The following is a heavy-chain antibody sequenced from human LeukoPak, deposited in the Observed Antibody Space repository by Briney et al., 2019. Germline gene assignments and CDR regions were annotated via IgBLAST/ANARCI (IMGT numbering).Heavy chain of an antibody. D-gene: IGHD5-24*01. CDR1: GFTFSSYE. Sequence: GGSLRLSCAASGFTFSSYEMNWVRQAPGKGLEWVSYISSSGSTIYYADSVKGRFTISRDNAKNSLYLQMNSLKVEDTALYYCTRRGDGYNNNFDSWGQGTLVTVSS. V-gene: IGHV3-48*03. J-gene: IGHJ4*02. CDR3: TRRGDGYNNNFDS. CDR2: ISSSGSTI.